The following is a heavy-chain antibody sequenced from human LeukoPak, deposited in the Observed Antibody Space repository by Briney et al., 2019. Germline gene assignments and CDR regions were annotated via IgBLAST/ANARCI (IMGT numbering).Heavy chain of an antibody. CDR2: ISYDGNNK. J-gene: IGHJ6*04. CDR1: GFTFSRYV. Sequence: PGGSLRLSCEVSGFTFSRYVMHWVRQAPSKGLEWLALISYDGNNKYYAVSVEGRFTISRDHSKNTLYLQMSSLRAEDTAVYYCANQPYYYGSGSYPGMDVWGKRTTVTVSS. V-gene: IGHV3-30-3*01. D-gene: IGHD3-10*01. CDR3: ANQPYYYGSGSYPGMDV.